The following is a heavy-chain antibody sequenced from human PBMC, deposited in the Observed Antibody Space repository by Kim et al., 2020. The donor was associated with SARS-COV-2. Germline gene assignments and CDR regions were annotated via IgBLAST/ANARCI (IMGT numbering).Heavy chain of an antibody. V-gene: IGHV3-49*01. J-gene: IGHJ3*02. CDR3: TRDHIAVAGIGDDAFDI. Sequence: VKGRITISRDASKSIAYLQMNSLKTEDTAVYYCTRDHIAVAGIGDDAFDIWGQGTMVTVSS. D-gene: IGHD6-19*01.